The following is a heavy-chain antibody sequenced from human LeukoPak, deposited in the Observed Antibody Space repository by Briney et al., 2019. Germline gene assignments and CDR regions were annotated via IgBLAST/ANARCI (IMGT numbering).Heavy chain of an antibody. CDR1: GYTLTQLS. D-gene: IGHD2-2*01. J-gene: IGHJ4*02. CDR3: ATVRTLPAASYYFDY. Sequence: ASVKVSCKVSGYTLTQLSMHWVRQTPGKGLEWVGGLDPEDGETIYAQKFQGRVTMTEDTSTDTAYMELSSLRSEDTAVYYCATVRTLPAASYYFDYWGQGTLVTVSS. V-gene: IGHV1-24*01. CDR2: LDPEDGET.